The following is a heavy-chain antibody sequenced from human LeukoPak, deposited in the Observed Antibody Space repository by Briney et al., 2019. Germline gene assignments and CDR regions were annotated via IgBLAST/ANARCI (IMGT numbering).Heavy chain of an antibody. Sequence: PGGSLRLSCAASGFTFSDYYMSWIRQAPGKGLEWVSYISSSGSTIYYADPVKGRFTISRDNAKNSLYLQMNSVRAEDTAVYYCARDRGYSGYENDYWGQGTLVTVSS. D-gene: IGHD5-12*01. CDR1: GFTFSDYY. J-gene: IGHJ4*02. V-gene: IGHV3-11*04. CDR3: ARDRGYSGYENDY. CDR2: ISSSGSTI.